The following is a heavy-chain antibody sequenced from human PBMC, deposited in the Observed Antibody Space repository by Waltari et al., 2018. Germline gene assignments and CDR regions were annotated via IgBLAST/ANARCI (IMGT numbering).Heavy chain of an antibody. CDR3: ARSYYYDRIGDYPSLGAFDY. D-gene: IGHD3-22*01. J-gene: IGHJ4*02. Sequence: QVQLVQSGAEVKKPGSSVKVSCKASGGTFSNYVISWVRQAPGQGLEWMGRINPIFGKPNYDKKFQGRVTIIADESTSTVYMELSSLRSEDTAVYYCARSYYYDRIGDYPSLGAFDYWGQGTLVTVSS. V-gene: IGHV1-69*15. CDR2: INPIFGKP. CDR1: GGTFSNYV.